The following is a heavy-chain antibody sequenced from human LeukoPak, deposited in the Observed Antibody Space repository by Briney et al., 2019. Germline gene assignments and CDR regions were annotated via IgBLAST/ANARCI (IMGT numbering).Heavy chain of an antibody. CDR2: VIPILGTT. Sequence: SVKVSCKASGTTFSRSAISWVRQAPGQGLEWMGGVIPILGTTNYAQKFQDRVSITTDESTSTAYMEMTSLRSVDTAVYYCARDDGSATMGFDSWGQGTLITVSS. CDR1: GTTFSRSA. J-gene: IGHJ4*02. D-gene: IGHD1-26*01. V-gene: IGHV1-69*05. CDR3: ARDDGSATMGFDS.